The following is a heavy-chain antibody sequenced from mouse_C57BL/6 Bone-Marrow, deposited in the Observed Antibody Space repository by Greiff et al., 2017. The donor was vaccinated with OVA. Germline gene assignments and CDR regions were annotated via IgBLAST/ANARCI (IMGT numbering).Heavy chain of an antibody. CDR3: ARDDGYYDWYFDV. Sequence: VQLKESGPELVKPGASVKIPCKASGYTFTDYNMDWVKQSHGKSLEWIGDINPNNGGTIYNQKFKGKATLTVDKSSSTAYMELRSLTSEDTAVYYCARDDGYYDWYFDVWGTGTTVTVSS. V-gene: IGHV1-18*01. CDR2: INPNNGGT. J-gene: IGHJ1*03. D-gene: IGHD2-3*01. CDR1: GYTFTDYN.